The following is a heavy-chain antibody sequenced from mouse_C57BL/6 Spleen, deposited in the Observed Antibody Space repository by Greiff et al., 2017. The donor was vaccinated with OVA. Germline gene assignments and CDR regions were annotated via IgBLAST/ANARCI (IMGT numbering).Heavy chain of an antibody. J-gene: IGHJ1*03. Sequence: LQESGAELARPGASVKLSCKASGYTFTSYGISWVKQRTGQGLEWIGEIYPRSGNTYYNEKFKGKATLTADKSSSTAYMELRSLTSEDSAVYFCAREEGYSPYWYFDVWGTGTTVTVSS. D-gene: IGHD1-1*01. V-gene: IGHV1-81*01. CDR2: IYPRSGNT. CDR3: AREEGYSPYWYFDV. CDR1: GYTFTSYG.